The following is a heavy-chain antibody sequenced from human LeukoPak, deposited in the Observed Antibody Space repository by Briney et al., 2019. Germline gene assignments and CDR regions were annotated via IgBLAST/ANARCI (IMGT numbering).Heavy chain of an antibody. D-gene: IGHD3-22*01. Sequence: GGSLRLSCAASGFTFSSYGMSWVRQAPGKGLEWVSAISGSGGSTYYADSVKGRLTISRDNSKNTLYLQMNSLRAEDTAVYYCAKAYDSSGYPDDAFDIWGQGTMVTVSS. J-gene: IGHJ3*02. CDR3: AKAYDSSGYPDDAFDI. V-gene: IGHV3-23*01. CDR1: GFTFSSYG. CDR2: ISGSGGST.